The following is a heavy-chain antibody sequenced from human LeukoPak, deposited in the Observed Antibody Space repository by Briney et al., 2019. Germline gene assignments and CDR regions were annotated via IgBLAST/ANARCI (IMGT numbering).Heavy chain of an antibody. CDR2: IRYDGSNK. J-gene: IGHJ4*02. V-gene: IGHV3-30*02. CDR3: ARETPYGSGSYPFDY. Sequence: PGGSLRLSCAASGFTFSSYSMNWVRQAPGKGLEWVAFIRYDGSNKYYADSVKGRFTISRDNSKNTLYLQMNSLRAEDTAVYYCARETPYGSGSYPFDYWGQGILVTVSS. CDR1: GFTFSSYS. D-gene: IGHD3-10*01.